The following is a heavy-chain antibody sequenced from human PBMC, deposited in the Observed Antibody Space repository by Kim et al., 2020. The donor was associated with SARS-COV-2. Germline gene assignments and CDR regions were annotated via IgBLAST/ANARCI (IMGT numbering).Heavy chain of an antibody. D-gene: IGHD3-22*01. Sequence: SETLSLTCTVSGGSTSSSPYYWGWIRQPPGKGLEWIGSIYYSGSTYYNASLKSRVTISVDTSKNQFSLKLSSVTAADTAVYYCARHRDDSSKGGMDAWG. CDR2: IYYSGST. CDR1: GGSTSSSPYY. CDR3: ARHRDDSSKGGMDA. J-gene: IGHJ6*02. V-gene: IGHV4-39*01.